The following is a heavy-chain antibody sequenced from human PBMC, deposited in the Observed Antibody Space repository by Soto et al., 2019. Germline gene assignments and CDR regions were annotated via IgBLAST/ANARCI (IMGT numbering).Heavy chain of an antibody. Sequence: HAESLKISCHCSGYTFSNFWIAWVRQLPGKGLEWMGIIYPGDYETRYSPSFHGKVTISADRSIGTAYLQWSSLEASDSAFYFCARSPRSSPYFDYWGQGALVTVSS. D-gene: IGHD6-13*01. CDR2: IYPGDYET. CDR1: GYTFSNFW. J-gene: IGHJ4*02. V-gene: IGHV5-51*01. CDR3: ARSPRSSPYFDY.